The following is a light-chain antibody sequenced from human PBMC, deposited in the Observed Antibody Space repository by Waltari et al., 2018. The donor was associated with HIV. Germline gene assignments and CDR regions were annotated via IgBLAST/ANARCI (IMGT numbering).Light chain of an antibody. Sequence: DIVMTQSPESLAVSLGERATINCKSSHEILFTSGNKYCVAWYQQRPGQPPNLLIYWASTRESGVPERFSGSGSGTEFTLTISSLQAEDVAVYYCQQYYDVPYTFGQGTKLEIK. CDR2: WAS. J-gene: IGKJ2*01. V-gene: IGKV4-1*01. CDR1: HEILFTSGNKYC. CDR3: QQYYDVPYT.